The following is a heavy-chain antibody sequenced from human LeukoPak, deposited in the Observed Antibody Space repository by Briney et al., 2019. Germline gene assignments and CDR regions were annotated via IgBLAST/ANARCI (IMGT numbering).Heavy chain of an antibody. Sequence: GGSLRLSCAASGFTFSSFGMHWVRQAPGKGLEWVAVTSYDGSNKYYADSVKGRFTISRDNSKTTLYLQMNSLRAEDTAVYYCARGDHLRFNDAFDIWGQGTMVTVSS. D-gene: IGHD3-3*01. J-gene: IGHJ3*02. CDR3: ARGDHLRFNDAFDI. V-gene: IGHV3-30*03. CDR2: TSYDGSNK. CDR1: GFTFSSFG.